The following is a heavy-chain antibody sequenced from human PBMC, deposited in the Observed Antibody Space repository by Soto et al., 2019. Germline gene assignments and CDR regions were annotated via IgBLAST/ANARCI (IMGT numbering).Heavy chain of an antibody. D-gene: IGHD3-16*01. CDR1: GGTFSTYT. Sequence: QVHLVQSGAEVRKPGSSVKVSCKTSGGTFSTYTIYWVRQAPGQGLEWMGRIIPLFGTTKYAQNFQDRVTITAEESTSTTYMELSSLRAEDTAVYYCARRLDDRADEGFDVWGDRTAVTVSA. CDR2: IIPLFGTT. J-gene: IGHJ3*01. CDR3: ARRLDDRADEGFDV. V-gene: IGHV1-69*18.